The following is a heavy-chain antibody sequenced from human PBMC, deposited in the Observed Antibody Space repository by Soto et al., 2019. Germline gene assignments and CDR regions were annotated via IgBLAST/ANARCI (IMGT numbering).Heavy chain of an antibody. CDR1: GYPFTSYY. CDR3: ARRLRYFDWWFDY. D-gene: IGHD3-9*01. V-gene: IGHV1-46*01. Sequence: ASVKVSCKSSGYPFTSYYIHWVRQAPGQGLEWMGIINPSDSSTSYAQKFQGRVTMTRDTSTTTVYMDLSSLRSEDTAVYYCARRLRYFDWWFDYWGQGTLVTVSS. CDR2: INPSDSST. J-gene: IGHJ4*02.